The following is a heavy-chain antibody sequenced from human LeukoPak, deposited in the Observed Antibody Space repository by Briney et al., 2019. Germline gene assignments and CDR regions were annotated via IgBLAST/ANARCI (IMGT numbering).Heavy chain of an antibody. CDR2: IHYSGST. J-gene: IGHJ4*02. V-gene: IGHV4-39*01. CDR3: ASYYGGNSVFDY. D-gene: IGHD4-23*01. CDR1: GGSTSSSTYY. Sequence: PSETLSLTCTVSGGSTSSSTYYWGWTRQPPGKGLEWLGTIHYSGSTYYTPYNLSLKSRVTISVDKSKNQFSLKLSSVTAADTAVYYCASYYGGNSVFDYWGQGTLVTVSS.